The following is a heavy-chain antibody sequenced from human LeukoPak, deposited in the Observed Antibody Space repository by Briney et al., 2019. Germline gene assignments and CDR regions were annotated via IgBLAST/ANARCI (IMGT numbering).Heavy chain of an antibody. CDR1: GVNFTNYW. J-gene: IGHJ3*02. CDR2: VKGDEIST. Sequence: GGSLRLSCAASGVNFTNYWMHWVRQAPGGGLVWVSRVKGDEISTLYADSVKGRFTISRDNAKNTLYLQMNSLRADDTALYYCATGPYSAFEMWGQGTMVTVSS. D-gene: IGHD2-21*01. CDR3: ATGPYSAFEM. V-gene: IGHV3-74*01.